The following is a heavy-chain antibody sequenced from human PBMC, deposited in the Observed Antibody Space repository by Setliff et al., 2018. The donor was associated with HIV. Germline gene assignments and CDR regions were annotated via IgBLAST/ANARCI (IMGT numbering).Heavy chain of an antibody. D-gene: IGHD3-22*01. CDR2: IYYSGST. V-gene: IGHV4-31*03. CDR1: GGSISSGGYY. CDR3: ARGTLYYYDTGGYSYFDY. Sequence: PSETLSLTCTVAGGSISSGGYYWSRIRQHPGKGLEWIGYIYYSGSTYYNPPLKSRVTISVDTSKNQFSLKLSSVTAADTAVFYCARGTLYYYDTGGYSYFDYCGQGTLVTVSS. J-gene: IGHJ4*02.